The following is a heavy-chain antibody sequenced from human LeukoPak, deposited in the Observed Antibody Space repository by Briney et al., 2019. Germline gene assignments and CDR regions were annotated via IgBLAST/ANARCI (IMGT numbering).Heavy chain of an antibody. V-gene: IGHV4-39*01. Sequence: PSETLSLTCTVSGGSISSSSYYWGWIRQPPGKGLEWIGSIYYSRSTYYNPSLKSRVTISVDTSKNQFSLKLSSVTAADTAVYYCARLRAFDIWGQGTMVTVSS. CDR1: GGSISSSSYY. CDR3: ARLRAFDI. CDR2: IYYSRST. J-gene: IGHJ3*02.